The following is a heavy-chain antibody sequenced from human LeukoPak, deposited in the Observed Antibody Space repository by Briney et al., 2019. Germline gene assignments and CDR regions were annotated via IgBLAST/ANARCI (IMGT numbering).Heavy chain of an antibody. CDR1: GFTFSSYS. D-gene: IGHD2-21*02. CDR3: ARDQVWEGADHSGDLLHYYGMDV. Sequence: PGGSLRLSCAASGFTFSSYSMNWVRQAPGKGLEWVSSISSSSSYIYYADSVKGRFTISRDNAKNSLYLQMNSLRDEDTAVYYCARDQVWEGADHSGDLLHYYGMDVWGQGTTVTVSS. J-gene: IGHJ6*02. V-gene: IGHV3-21*01. CDR2: ISSSSSYI.